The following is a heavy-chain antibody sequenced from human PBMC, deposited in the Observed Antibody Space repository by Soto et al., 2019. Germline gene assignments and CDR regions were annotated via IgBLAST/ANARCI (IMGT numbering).Heavy chain of an antibody. V-gene: IGHV3-30*18. CDR1: GFTFSSYG. CDR3: AKGSVEMATIYDAFDI. D-gene: IGHD5-12*01. J-gene: IGHJ3*02. CDR2: ISYDGSNK. Sequence: GGSLRLSCAASGFTFSSYGMHWVRQAPGKGLEWVAVISYDGSNKYYADSVKGRFTISRDNSKNTLYLQMNSLRAEDTAVYYCAKGSVEMATIYDAFDIWGQGTMVTVSS.